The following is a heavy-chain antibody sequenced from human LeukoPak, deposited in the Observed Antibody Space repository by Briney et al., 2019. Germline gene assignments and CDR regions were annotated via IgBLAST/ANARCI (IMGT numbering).Heavy chain of an antibody. J-gene: IGHJ6*03. D-gene: IGHD3-3*01. V-gene: IGHV1-18*01. CDR2: ISAYNGNT. CDR3: ARIQFTIFGVVTYYYMDV. CDR1: GYTFTCYG. Sequence: ASVKVSCKASGYTFTCYGISWVRQAPGQGLEWMGWISAYNGNTDYAQKLQGRVTMTTDTSTSTAYMELRSLRSDDTAVYYCARIQFTIFGVVTYYYMDVWGKGTTVTVSS.